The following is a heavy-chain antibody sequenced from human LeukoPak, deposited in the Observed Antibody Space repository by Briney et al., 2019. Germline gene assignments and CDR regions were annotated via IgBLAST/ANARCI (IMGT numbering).Heavy chain of an antibody. Sequence: SETLSLTCTVSGGSVSRGIYYWSWIRQPPGKGLGWIGYIYYSGSTTYNPSLRSRFTISVDTSKNQFSLKLSSVTAADTAVYYCARVARAIYSSFGKWLSLYYFDYWGQGTLVTVSS. CDR3: ARVARAIYSSFGKWLSLYYFDY. D-gene: IGHD3-22*01. J-gene: IGHJ4*02. CDR1: GGSVSRGIYY. CDR2: IYYSGST. V-gene: IGHV4-61*01.